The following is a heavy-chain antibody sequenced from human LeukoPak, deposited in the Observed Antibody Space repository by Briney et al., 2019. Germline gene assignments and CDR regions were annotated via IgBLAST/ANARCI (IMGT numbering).Heavy chain of an antibody. D-gene: IGHD6-19*01. CDR3: ARGGRGYGYSSGWYRRKFDY. V-gene: IGHV3-74*01. Sequence: GGSLRLSCAASGFTFSSYWMHWVRQAPGKGLVWVSRINSDGSSTSYADSVKGRFTISRDNAKNTLYLQMNSLRAEDTAVYYCARGGRGYGYSSGWYRRKFDYWGQGTLVTVSS. CDR2: INSDGSST. J-gene: IGHJ4*02. CDR1: GFTFSSYW.